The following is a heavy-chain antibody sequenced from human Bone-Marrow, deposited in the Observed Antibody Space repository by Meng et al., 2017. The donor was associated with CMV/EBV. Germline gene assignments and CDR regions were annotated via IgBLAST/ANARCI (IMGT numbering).Heavy chain of an antibody. CDR2: IYYTGST. Sequence: SETLSLTCTVSGGSVSTGTYYWIWIRQPPGKGLEWIGYIYYTGSTNYNPSLKSRVTISADTSNNQFSLRLTSVTAADTAVYYCARDSPLASSKFDPWGQGTLVTVSS. J-gene: IGHJ5*02. V-gene: IGHV4-61*01. CDR1: GGSVSTGTYY. CDR3: ARDSPLASSKFDP. D-gene: IGHD3-3*02.